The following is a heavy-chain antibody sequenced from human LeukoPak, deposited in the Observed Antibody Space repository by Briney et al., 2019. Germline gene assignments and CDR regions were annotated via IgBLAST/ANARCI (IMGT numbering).Heavy chain of an antibody. Sequence: SGTLSLTCTVSGGSISSYYWSWIRQPPGKGLEWIGYIYYSGSTNYNPSLKSRVTISVDTSKNQFSLKLSSVTAADTAVYYCARVEVGMGFDYWGQGTLVTVSS. D-gene: IGHD2-15*01. CDR2: IYYSGST. CDR1: GGSISSYY. V-gene: IGHV4-59*01. CDR3: ARVEVGMGFDY. J-gene: IGHJ4*02.